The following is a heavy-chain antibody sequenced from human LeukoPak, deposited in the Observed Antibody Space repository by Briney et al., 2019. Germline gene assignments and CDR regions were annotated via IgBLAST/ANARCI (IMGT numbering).Heavy chain of an antibody. J-gene: IGHJ1*01. V-gene: IGHV1-18*01. CDR2: ISAYNGNT. Sequence: ASVKVSCKASGYTFTSYGISWVRQAPGQGLEWMGWISAYNGNTNYAQKLQGRVTMTTGTSTSTAYMELRSLRSDDTAVYYCARVPGYDKFGRGYFQHWGQGTLVTVSS. CDR1: GYTFTSYG. CDR3: ARVPGYDKFGRGYFQH. D-gene: IGHD3-22*01.